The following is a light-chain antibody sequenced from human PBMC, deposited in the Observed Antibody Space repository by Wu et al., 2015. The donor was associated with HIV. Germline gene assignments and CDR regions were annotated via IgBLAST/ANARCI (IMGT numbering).Light chain of an antibody. CDR1: QSVNNK. CDR2: ATS. CDR3: QQYNNWPRT. J-gene: IGKJ2*01. Sequence: ERVMTQSPATLSVSPGERATLSCRASQSVNNKLAWYQQKPGQGPRLLIYATSTRATGIPARFSGSGSGTEFTLTISNMQSEDFAVYYCQQYNNWPRTFGQGTKLQIK. V-gene: IGKV3-15*01.